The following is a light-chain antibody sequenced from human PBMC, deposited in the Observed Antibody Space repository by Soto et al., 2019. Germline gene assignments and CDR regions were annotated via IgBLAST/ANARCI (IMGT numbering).Light chain of an antibody. J-gene: IGKJ1*01. Sequence: EIVLTQSPATLSLSPGERATLSCRASQSVGRSLAWYQQKPGQAPRLLFYDASNRATGIPARFSGSGSGTDFTLPISSLEPEDFDVYSCRQRGGWPRTFGQGTNVEIK. CDR2: DAS. CDR1: QSVGRS. V-gene: IGKV3-11*01. CDR3: RQRGGWPRT.